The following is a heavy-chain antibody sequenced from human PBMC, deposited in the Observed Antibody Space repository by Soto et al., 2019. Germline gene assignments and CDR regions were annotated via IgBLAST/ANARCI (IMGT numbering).Heavy chain of an antibody. J-gene: IGHJ4*02. Sequence: SETLSLTCTVSGGSISSGGYYWSWIRQHPGKGLEWIGYIYYSGSTYYNPSLKSRVTISVDTSKNQFSLKLSSVTAADTAVYYCARAEYSSSSQVGFFDYWGQGTLVIVSS. CDR1: GGSISSGGYY. CDR3: ARAEYSSSSQVGFFDY. D-gene: IGHD6-6*01. V-gene: IGHV4-31*03. CDR2: IYYSGST.